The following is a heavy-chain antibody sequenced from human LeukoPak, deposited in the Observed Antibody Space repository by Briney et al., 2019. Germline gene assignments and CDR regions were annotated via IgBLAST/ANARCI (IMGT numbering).Heavy chain of an antibody. D-gene: IGHD3-3*01. V-gene: IGHV1-2*02. J-gene: IGHJ5*02. CDR2: INPKSGRT. CDR3: ARADFVDAGPYLIGP. Sequence: ASVKVSCKTSGYSFTDYYIHWVRQAPGQGLEWMGWINPKSGRTSSARKFQDRVTMTRDPSISTVYMDIAWLTSDDTAIYFCARADFVDAGPYLIGPWGQGTLVTVSS. CDR1: GYSFTDYY.